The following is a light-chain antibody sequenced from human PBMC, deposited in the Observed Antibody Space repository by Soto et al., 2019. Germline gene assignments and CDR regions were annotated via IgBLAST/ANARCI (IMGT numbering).Light chain of an antibody. CDR3: QQYDTYSWT. J-gene: IGKJ1*01. V-gene: IGKV1-5*01. Sequence: DIQMTQSPSTLSGSVGDRVTITCRASQTVSSWLAWYQQKPGKAPKLLIYDASNLESGIPSRFSGSGSGTEFTLTISSLQPDDFATYYCQQYDTYSWTFGQGTKV. CDR1: QTVSSW. CDR2: DAS.